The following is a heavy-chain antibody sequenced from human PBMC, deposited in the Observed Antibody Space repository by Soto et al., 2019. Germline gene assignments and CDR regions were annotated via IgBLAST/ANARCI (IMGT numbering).Heavy chain of an antibody. CDR1: GFTFSTHA. Sequence: GGSLRLSCVASGFTFSTHAMSWVRQGPGMGLEWTSSISGNGETTYYADSVKGRFTISRDNSKNTLYLEMNSLRAEDTAIYYCVKDWSGNKCPCLDVWGQGTTVTVSS. J-gene: IGHJ6*02. D-gene: IGHD3-3*01. CDR3: VKDWSGNKCPCLDV. V-gene: IGHV3-23*01. CDR2: ISGNGETT.